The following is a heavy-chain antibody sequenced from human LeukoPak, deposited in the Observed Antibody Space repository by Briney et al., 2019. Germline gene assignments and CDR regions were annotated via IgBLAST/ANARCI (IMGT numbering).Heavy chain of an antibody. J-gene: IGHJ4*02. CDR3: TRGGADYGDYDRFFAY. CDR1: GFTFGDYA. V-gene: IGHV3-49*04. D-gene: IGHD4-17*01. Sequence: PGGSLRLSCTTSGFTFGDYAMSWVRQAPGKGLEWVTFIRSKAYGGTIDYAASVEGRFTISRDDSKNIAYLQMNSLKIEDTAVYYCTRGGADYGDYDRFFAYWGQGTLVTVSS. CDR2: IRSKAYGGTI.